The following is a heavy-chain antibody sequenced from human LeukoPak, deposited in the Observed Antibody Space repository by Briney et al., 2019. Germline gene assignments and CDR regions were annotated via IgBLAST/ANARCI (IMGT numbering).Heavy chain of an antibody. CDR3: ARLSKLEPDAFDI. D-gene: IGHD1-14*01. CDR1: GYTFISYD. V-gene: IGHV1-8*01. Sequence: WASVKVSCKASGYTFISYDINWVRQATGQGLEWMGWMNPNSGNTGYAQKFQGRVTMTRNTSISTAYMELSSLRSDDTAVYYCARLSKLEPDAFDIWGQGTMVTVSS. J-gene: IGHJ3*02. CDR2: MNPNSGNT.